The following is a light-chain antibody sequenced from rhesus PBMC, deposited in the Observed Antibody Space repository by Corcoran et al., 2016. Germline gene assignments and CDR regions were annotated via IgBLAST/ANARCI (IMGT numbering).Light chain of an antibody. CDR3: QQYYSTPFT. CDR1: QSLLYSSNNKNY. V-gene: IGKV4-1*01. J-gene: IGKJ3*01. CDR2: WAS. Sequence: DIVMTQSPDSLAVSLGERVTIHCKSRQSLLYSSNNKNYLAWYQQQPGQVSKLLIYWASAREAGVPNRFSGSGAGTDFTLTISGLQDEDVAVYYWQQYYSTPFTFGPGTKLDIK.